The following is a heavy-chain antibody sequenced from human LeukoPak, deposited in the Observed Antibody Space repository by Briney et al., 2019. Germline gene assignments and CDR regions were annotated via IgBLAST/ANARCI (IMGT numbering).Heavy chain of an antibody. CDR1: GYTFTSYY. CDR3: ARGLTNTAMAFDP. V-gene: IGHV1-46*01. CDR2: INPSGGST. Sequence: ASVKVSCKASGYTFTSYYTHWVRQAPGQGLEWMGIINPSGGSTSYAQKFQGRVTMTRDMSTSTVYMELSSLRSEDTAVYYCARGLTNTAMAFDPWGQGTLVAVSS. J-gene: IGHJ5*02. D-gene: IGHD5-18*01.